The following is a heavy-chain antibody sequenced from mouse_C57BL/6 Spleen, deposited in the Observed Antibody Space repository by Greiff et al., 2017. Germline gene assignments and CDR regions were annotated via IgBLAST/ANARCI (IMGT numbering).Heavy chain of an antibody. CDR3: ARVYYGSSYCWYFDV. CDR2: ISYDGSN. D-gene: IGHD1-1*01. V-gene: IGHV3-6*01. Sequence: DVQLQESGPGLVKPSQSLSLTCSVTGYSITSGYYWNWIRQFPGNKLEWMGYISYDGSNNYNPSLKNRISITRDTSKNQFFLKLNSVTTEDTATYYCARVYYGSSYCWYFDVWGTGTTVTVSS. J-gene: IGHJ1*03. CDR1: GYSITSGYY.